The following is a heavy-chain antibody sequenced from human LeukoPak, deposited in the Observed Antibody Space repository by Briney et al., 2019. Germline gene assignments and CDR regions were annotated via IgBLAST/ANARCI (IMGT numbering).Heavy chain of an antibody. CDR3: AELGITMIGGV. J-gene: IGHJ6*04. D-gene: IGHD3-10*02. CDR1: GFTFSSYW. Sequence: GGSLRLSRAAAGFTFSSYWMSWVRQAPGKGLEWVSYISSSGSTIYYADSVKGRFTISRDNAKNSLYLQMNSLRAEDTAVYYCAELGITMIGGVWGKGTTVTISS. CDR2: ISSSGSTI. V-gene: IGHV3-48*04.